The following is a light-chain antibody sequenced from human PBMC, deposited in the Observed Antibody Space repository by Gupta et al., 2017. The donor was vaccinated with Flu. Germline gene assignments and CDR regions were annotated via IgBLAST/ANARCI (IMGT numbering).Light chain of an antibody. CDR1: HSITKC. J-gene: IGKJ1*01. CDR3: QQSHYNPWA. V-gene: IGKV1-39*01. CDR2: NAS. Sequence: PSPLSASVGDRVTSTCRASHSITKCLDWYQHKSGVAPNLLIYNASNLQSGVPSRFSGSGSGTEFTLTITSLQPEDFATYYCQQSHYNPWAFGQGTKVDIK.